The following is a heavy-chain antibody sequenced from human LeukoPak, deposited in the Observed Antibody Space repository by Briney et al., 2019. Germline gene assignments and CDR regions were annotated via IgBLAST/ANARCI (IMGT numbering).Heavy chain of an antibody. D-gene: IGHD6-19*01. Sequence: ASVKVSCKASGYTFTSYAMNWVRQAPGQGLEWMGWINTNTGNPTYAQGFTGRFVFSLDTSVSTAYLQISSLKAEDTAVYYCARDRAVAHPPHYYYYYMDVWGKGTTVTVSS. V-gene: IGHV7-4-1*02. CDR1: GYTFTSYA. CDR2: INTNTGNP. J-gene: IGHJ6*03. CDR3: ARDRAVAHPPHYYYYYMDV.